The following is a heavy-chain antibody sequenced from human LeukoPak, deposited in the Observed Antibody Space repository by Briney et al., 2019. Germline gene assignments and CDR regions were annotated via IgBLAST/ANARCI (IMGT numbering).Heavy chain of an antibody. D-gene: IGHD2-8*01. J-gene: IGHJ4*02. CDR2: IYYGYAVTT. Sequence: PSETLSLTCIVSGGSISSYYWNWIRQPPRKGLEWIGYIYYGYAVTTNYNPSLKSRVIISVDTSKNQFSLELSSVTAADTAVYYCVRDSSQGPLYLWGQGTLVTVSS. CDR3: VRDSSQGPLYL. CDR1: GGSISSYY. V-gene: IGHV4-59*01.